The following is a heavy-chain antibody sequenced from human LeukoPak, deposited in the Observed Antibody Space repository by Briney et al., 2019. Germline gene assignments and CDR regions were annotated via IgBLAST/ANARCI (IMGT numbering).Heavy chain of an antibody. CDR1: GGSVSSGDYY. Sequence: PSETLSLTCTVSGGSVSSGDYYWNWIRQHPGKGLEWIGYIYYSGSTYYNPSLKSRLSISVDTSKNQFSLKLTSVTAADTAVYYCASGVTTAMGYLDYWGQGALVTVSS. D-gene: IGHD5-18*01. CDR2: IYYSGST. J-gene: IGHJ4*02. V-gene: IGHV4-31*03. CDR3: ASGVTTAMGYLDY.